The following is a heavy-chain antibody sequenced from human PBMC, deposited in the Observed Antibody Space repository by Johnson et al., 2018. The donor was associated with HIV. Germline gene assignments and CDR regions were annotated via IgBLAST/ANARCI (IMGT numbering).Heavy chain of an antibody. V-gene: IGHV3-30-3*01. CDR1: GFTFSSYA. CDR3: ARDSDKWELRPGAFDI. J-gene: IGHJ3*02. CDR2: ISYDGGSK. D-gene: IGHD1-26*01. Sequence: VQLVESGGGVVQPGRSLRLSCAASGFTFSSYAVHWVRQAPGQGLAWVAVISYDGGSKYYADSVKGRFTISIDNSKNTLYLQMNSLRAEDTAVYYCARDSDKWELRPGAFDIWGQGTMVTVSS.